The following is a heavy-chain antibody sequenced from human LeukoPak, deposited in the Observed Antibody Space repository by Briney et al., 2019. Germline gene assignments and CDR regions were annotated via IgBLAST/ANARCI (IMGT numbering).Heavy chain of an antibody. V-gene: IGHV1-18*01. Sequence: ASVKVSCKASGYTFTSYGISWVRQATGQGLEWMGWISAYNGNTNYAQKLQGRVTMTTDTSTSTAYMELRSLRSDDTAVYYCARARRDCGGDCYPYHFDYWGQGTLVTVSS. CDR3: ARARRDCGGDCYPYHFDY. CDR1: GYTFTSYG. CDR2: ISAYNGNT. J-gene: IGHJ4*02. D-gene: IGHD2-21*02.